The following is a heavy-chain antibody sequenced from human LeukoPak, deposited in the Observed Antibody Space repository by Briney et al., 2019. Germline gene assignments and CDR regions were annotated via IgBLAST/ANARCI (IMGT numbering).Heavy chain of an antibody. CDR1: GFTFGDYA. V-gene: IGHV3-23*01. D-gene: IGHD6-13*01. J-gene: IGHJ4*02. Sequence: GRSLRLSCTASGFTFGDYAMTWVRQAPGKGLEWVSSISGTGSTTQYADSVKGRFTTSRDNSKNTLYLQMNSLRAEDTAVYYCAKEGRYSSTWYDYFDYWGQGTPVTVSS. CDR2: ISGTGSTT. CDR3: AKEGRYSSTWYDYFDY.